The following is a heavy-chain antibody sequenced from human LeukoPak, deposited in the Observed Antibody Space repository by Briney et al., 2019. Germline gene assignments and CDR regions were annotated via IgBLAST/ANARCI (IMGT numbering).Heavy chain of an antibody. V-gene: IGHV6-1*01. Sequence: SQTLSLTCAISGDSVSSNSAAWNWIRQSPSRGLEWLGRTYHRSKWYSDYAESVKSRISIHPDTSKNQFSLQLNSVTPADTAVYYCARGNYDSSGCHRGDDYWGQGTLVTVSS. D-gene: IGHD3-22*01. CDR2: TYHRSKWYS. J-gene: IGHJ4*02. CDR1: GDSVSSNSAA. CDR3: ARGNYDSSGCHRGDDY.